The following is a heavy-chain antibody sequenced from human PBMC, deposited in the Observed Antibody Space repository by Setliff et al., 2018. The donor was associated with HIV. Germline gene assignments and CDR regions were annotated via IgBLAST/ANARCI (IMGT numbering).Heavy chain of an antibody. V-gene: IGHV4-4*09. Sequence: SETLSLTCTVSDDPINSFYWSWIRQPPGKGLEWIGYIYTSGSTNYNPSLEGRVTISVDTSKKQFSLKLRSVTAADTAVYYCARSSYYGSGSYTDYWGQGTLVTVSS. CDR1: DDPINSFY. CDR3: ARSSYYGSGSYTDY. D-gene: IGHD3-10*01. CDR2: IYTSGST. J-gene: IGHJ4*02.